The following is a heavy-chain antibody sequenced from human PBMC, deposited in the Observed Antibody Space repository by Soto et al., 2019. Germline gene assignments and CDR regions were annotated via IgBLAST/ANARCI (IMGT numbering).Heavy chain of an antibody. CDR3: ARDSKCTNGVCYHYYYYGMDV. V-gene: IGHV3-21*01. J-gene: IGHJ6*02. D-gene: IGHD2-8*01. CDR2: ISSSSSYI. Sequence: GGSLRLSCAASGFTFSSYSMNWVRQAPGKGLEWVSSISSSSSYIYYADSVRGRFTISRDNAKNSLYLQMNSLRAEDTAVYYCARDSKCTNGVCYHYYYYGMDVWGQGTTVTVSS. CDR1: GFTFSSYS.